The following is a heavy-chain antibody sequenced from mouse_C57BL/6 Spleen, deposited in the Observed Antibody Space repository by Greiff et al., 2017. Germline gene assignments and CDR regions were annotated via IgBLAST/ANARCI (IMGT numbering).Heavy chain of an antibody. J-gene: IGHJ3*01. CDR1: GYAFSSSW. V-gene: IGHV1-82*01. CDR3: AREDYGSSSWFAY. Sequence: QVQLQQSGPELVKPGASVKISCKASGYAFSSSWMNWVKQRPGKGLEWIGQIYPGDGDTNYNGKFKGKATLTADKSSSTAYMQLSSLTSEDSAVYFCAREDYGSSSWFAYWGQGTLVTVSA. CDR2: IYPGDGDT. D-gene: IGHD1-1*01.